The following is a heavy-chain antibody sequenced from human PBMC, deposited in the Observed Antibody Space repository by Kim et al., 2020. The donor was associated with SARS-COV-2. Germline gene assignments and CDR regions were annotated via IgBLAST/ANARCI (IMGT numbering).Heavy chain of an antibody. Sequence: SVKGRFTISRDNAKNSLYLQMNSLRDEDTAVYYCATDRSTTAPNTLGYLDYWGRGTLVTVSS. V-gene: IGHV3-48*02. J-gene: IGHJ4*02. D-gene: IGHD1-1*01. CDR3: ATDRSTTAPNTLGYLDY.